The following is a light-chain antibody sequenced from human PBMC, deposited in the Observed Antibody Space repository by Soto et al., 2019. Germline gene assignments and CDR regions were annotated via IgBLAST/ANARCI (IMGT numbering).Light chain of an antibody. CDR1: QSVRSN. CDR3: QQYNNWPGT. CDR2: GAS. V-gene: IGKV3-15*01. Sequence: EVVMTQSPATLSVSPGERATLSCRASQSVRSNFAWYQQKPGQAPRLLIYGASTRATGIPARFSGSGSGTEFTLTISSLQSEDFAVYYCQQYNNWPGTFGQGTKVDIK. J-gene: IGKJ1*01.